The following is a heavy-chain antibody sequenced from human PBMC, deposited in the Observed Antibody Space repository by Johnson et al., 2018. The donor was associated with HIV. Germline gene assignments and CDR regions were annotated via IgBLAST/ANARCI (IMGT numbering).Heavy chain of an antibody. D-gene: IGHD2-8*02. Sequence: VHLVESGGDLVKPGGSLRLSCGASEFILSDYYISWVRQAPGKGLEWVAVISYDGSNKYYADSVKGRFTISRDNSKNTLYLQMNSLRAEDTAVYYCARDRPGGRWADAFDIWGQGTMVTVSS. CDR2: ISYDGSNK. CDR3: ARDRPGGRWADAFDI. CDR1: EFILSDYY. J-gene: IGHJ3*02. V-gene: IGHV3-30*03.